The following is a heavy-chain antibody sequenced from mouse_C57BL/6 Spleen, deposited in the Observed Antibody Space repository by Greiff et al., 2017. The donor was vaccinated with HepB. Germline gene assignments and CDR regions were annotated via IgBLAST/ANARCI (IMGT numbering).Heavy chain of an antibody. Sequence: QVQLQQPGAELVRPGSSVKLSCKASGYTFTSYWMHWVKQRPIQGLEWIGNIDPSDSETHYNQKFKDKATLTVDKSSSTAYMQLSSLTSEDSAVYYCASEDSSGYDYWGQGTLVTVSA. CDR3: ASEDSSGYDY. D-gene: IGHD3-2*02. J-gene: IGHJ3*01. CDR1: GYTFTSYW. CDR2: IDPSDSET. V-gene: IGHV1-52*01.